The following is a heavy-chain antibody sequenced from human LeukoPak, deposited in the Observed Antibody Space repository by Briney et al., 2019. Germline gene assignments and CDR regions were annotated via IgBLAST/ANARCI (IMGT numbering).Heavy chain of an antibody. CDR1: GYTFTSYG. D-gene: IGHD2-2*01. CDR3: ARDSPCSSNSCYESYYYYGMDV. V-gene: IGHV1-18*01. Sequence: ASVKVSCKASGYTFTSYGISWVRQAPGQGLEWMGWISAYNGNTNYAQKLQGRVTMTTDTSTSTAYMELRSLRSDDTAVYYCARDSPCSSNSCYESYYYYGMDVWGQGTTVTVSS. J-gene: IGHJ6*02. CDR2: ISAYNGNT.